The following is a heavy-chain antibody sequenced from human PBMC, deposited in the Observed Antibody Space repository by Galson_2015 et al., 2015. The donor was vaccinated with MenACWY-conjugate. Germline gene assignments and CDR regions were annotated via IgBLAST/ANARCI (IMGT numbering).Heavy chain of an antibody. Sequence: SLRLSCAGSGFTFDDHGMYWVRQAPGKGLEWVSSINWNGDRTGYADSVKGRFTISRDNAKNSLYLQMNNLRAEDTAFYHCARGVEQWLARTSTHFDIWGQGTLLTVSS. CDR1: GFTFDDHG. V-gene: IGHV3-20*01. CDR2: INWNGDRT. D-gene: IGHD6-19*01. CDR3: ARGVEQWLARTSTHFDI. J-gene: IGHJ3*02.